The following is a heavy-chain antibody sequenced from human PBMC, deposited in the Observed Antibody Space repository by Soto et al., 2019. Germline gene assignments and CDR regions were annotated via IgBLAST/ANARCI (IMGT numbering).Heavy chain of an antibody. D-gene: IGHD3-3*01. CDR2: FDLEGGET. CDR3: ATGLRKSEFWSGAPGYYYYYGMDV. V-gene: IGHV1-24*01. J-gene: IGHJ6*02. Sequence: ASVKVSCKVSGYILTELSMHWVLQAPGKGLEWMGGFDLEGGETIYAQKFQGRVTMTEDTSTDTAYMELSSLRSEDTAVYYCATGLRKSEFWSGAPGYYYYYGMDVWGQGTTVTVSS. CDR1: GYILTELS.